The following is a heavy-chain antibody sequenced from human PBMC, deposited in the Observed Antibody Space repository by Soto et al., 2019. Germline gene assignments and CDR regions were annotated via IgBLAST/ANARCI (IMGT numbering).Heavy chain of an antibody. CDR2: IHHSGST. J-gene: IGHJ4*02. V-gene: IGHV4-30-2*01. D-gene: IGHD4-17*01. CDR1: GGSISSGGYS. Sequence: SETLSLTCAVSGGSISSGGYSWSWIRQPPGKGLEWIGYIHHSGSTYYNPSLKSRVTISVDRSKNQFSLKLSSVTAADTAVDYCARARYGDYDYWGQGTLVTVSS. CDR3: ARARYGDYDY.